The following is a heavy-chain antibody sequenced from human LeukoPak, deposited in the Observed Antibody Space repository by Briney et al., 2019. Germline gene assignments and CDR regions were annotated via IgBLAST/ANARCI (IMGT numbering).Heavy chain of an antibody. CDR1: GFTFNSYA. V-gene: IGHV3-23*01. CDR2: ISGSGDST. J-gene: IGHJ6*03. D-gene: IGHD6-6*01. CDR3: AKEGSSSFYYYYYMDV. Sequence: GGSLRLSCSVSGFTFNSYAMSWVRQAPGKGLEWVSAISGSGDSTYYADSVKGRFTISRDNSKNTLYLQMNSLRAEDTAVYYCAKEGSSSFYYYYYMDVWGKGTTVTVSS.